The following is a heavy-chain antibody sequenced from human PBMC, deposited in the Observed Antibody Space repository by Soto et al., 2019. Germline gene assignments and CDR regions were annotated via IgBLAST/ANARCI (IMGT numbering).Heavy chain of an antibody. CDR3: ARGTYRSKTDFDY. V-gene: IGHV3-11*01. J-gene: IGHJ4*02. CDR1: GFTFSVYY. D-gene: IGHD6-13*01. Sequence: PGGSLRLSCAASGFTFSVYYMTWIRQAPGSGLEWVSYISSSSGTISYANSVKGRFTISRDNAQNSLYLQMTSLRAEDTAVYYCARGTYRSKTDFDYWGQGTLVTVSS. CDR2: ISSSSGTI.